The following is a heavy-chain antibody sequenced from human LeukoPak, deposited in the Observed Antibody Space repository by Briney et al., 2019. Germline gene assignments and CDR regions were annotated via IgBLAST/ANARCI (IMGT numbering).Heavy chain of an antibody. J-gene: IGHJ4*02. V-gene: IGHV3-30*02. D-gene: IGHD3-9*01. CDR2: IRSDGSNK. Sequence: GGSLRLSCAASGFTFGSYGMHWVRQAPGKGLEWVTFIRSDGSNKYYADSVKGRFTISRDNSKNSLYLQMNSLRAEDTAVYYCARETDYDILTPPGYWGQGTLVTVSS. CDR3: ARETDYDILTPPGY. CDR1: GFTFGSYG.